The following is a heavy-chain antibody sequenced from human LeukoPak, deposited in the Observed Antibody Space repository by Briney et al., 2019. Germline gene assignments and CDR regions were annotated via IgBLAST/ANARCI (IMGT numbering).Heavy chain of an antibody. Sequence: SETLSLTCAVYGGSFSGYYWSRIRQPPGKGLEWIGEINHSGSTNYNPSLKSRVTISVDTSKNQFSLKLSSVTAADTAVYYCARGIGDFWSGYYKTLDYWGQGTLVTVSS. CDR3: ARGIGDFWSGYYKTLDY. CDR2: INHSGST. CDR1: GGSFSGYY. V-gene: IGHV4-34*01. J-gene: IGHJ4*02. D-gene: IGHD3-3*01.